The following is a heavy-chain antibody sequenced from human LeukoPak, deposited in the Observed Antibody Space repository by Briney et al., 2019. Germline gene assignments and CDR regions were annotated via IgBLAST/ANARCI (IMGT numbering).Heavy chain of an antibody. CDR3: AKDLGTMNYDILTGYRYFDY. CDR2: ISGSGGST. V-gene: IGHV3-23*01. J-gene: IGHJ4*02. CDR1: GFTFSSYA. D-gene: IGHD3-9*01. Sequence: GGSLRLSCAASGFTFSSYAMSWVRQAPGKGLEWVSAISGSGGSTYYADSVKGRFTISRDNSKNTLYLQMNSLRAEDTAVYYCAKDLGTMNYDILTGYRYFDYWGQGTLVTVSS.